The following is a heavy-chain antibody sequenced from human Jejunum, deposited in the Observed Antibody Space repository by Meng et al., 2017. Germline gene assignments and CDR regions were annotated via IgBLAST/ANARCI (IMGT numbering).Heavy chain of an antibody. Sequence: QGQLQESGPGLVRLSETLSLICAVAGGSVSSSGYQWGWIRQPPGKGLEWIGYASTNYNPSLKSRVTISVDTSKNQFSLKLTSVTAADTAVYYCARDHWGSLDYWGQGVLVTVFS. CDR3: ARDHWGSLDY. CDR2: AST. D-gene: IGHD7-27*01. V-gene: IGHV4-61*08. CDR1: GGSVSSSGYQ. J-gene: IGHJ4*02.